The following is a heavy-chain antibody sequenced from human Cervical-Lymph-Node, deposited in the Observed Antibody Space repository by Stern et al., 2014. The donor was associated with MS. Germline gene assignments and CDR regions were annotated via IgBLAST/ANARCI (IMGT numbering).Heavy chain of an antibody. D-gene: IGHD3-22*01. J-gene: IGHJ3*02. Sequence: VQLVESGAEVKKPGSSVKVSCKASGGTFSSYAISWVRQAPGQGLEWMGGIITIFGTANYAQKFQGRVTITADESTSTAYMELSSLRSEDTAVYYCARVTPYYDSSGYYNDAFDIWGQGTMVTVSS. V-gene: IGHV1-69*01. CDR2: IITIFGTA. CDR1: GGTFSSYA. CDR3: ARVTPYYDSSGYYNDAFDI.